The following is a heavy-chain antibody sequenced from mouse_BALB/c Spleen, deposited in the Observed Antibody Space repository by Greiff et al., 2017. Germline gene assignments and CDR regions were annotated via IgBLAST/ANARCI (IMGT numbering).Heavy chain of an antibody. D-gene: IGHD2-1*01. CDR1: GFTFSSYA. V-gene: IGHV5-9-4*01. Sequence: EVQVVESGGGLVKPGGSLKLSCAASGFTFSSYAMSWVRQSPEKRLEWVAEISSGGSYTYYPDTVTGRFTISRDNAKNTLYLEMSSLRSEDTAMYYCARDQGYGKGFAYWGQGTLVTVSA. J-gene: IGHJ3*01. CDR3: ARDQGYGKGFAY. CDR2: ISSGGSYT.